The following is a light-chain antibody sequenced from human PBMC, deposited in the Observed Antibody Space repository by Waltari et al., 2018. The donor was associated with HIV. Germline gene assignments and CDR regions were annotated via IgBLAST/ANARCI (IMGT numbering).Light chain of an antibody. CDR1: QSVLYSSNNKNY. J-gene: IGKJ1*01. CDR3: QQYYSTPRT. Sequence: LGERATINCKSSQSVLYSSNNKNYLAWYQQKPGQPPKLLIYWASTRESGVPDRFSGSGSGTDFTLTISSLQAEDVAVYYCQQYYSTPRTFGQGTKVEIK. V-gene: IGKV4-1*01. CDR2: WAS.